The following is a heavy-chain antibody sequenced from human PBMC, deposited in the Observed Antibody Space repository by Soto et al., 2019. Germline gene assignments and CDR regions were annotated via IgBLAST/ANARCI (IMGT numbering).Heavy chain of an antibody. Sequence: QLQLQESGPGLVKPSETLSLTCTVSAGSISSSSYYWGWIRQPPGKGLEWIVSIYYSGSTYYNPSLKSRVTISVDMSKNHFSLKLSSVTAAATAVYYCARHRWGMMVTTLGYFQHWGQGTLVTVSS. CDR3: ARHRWGMMVTTLGYFQH. D-gene: IGHD2-21*02. J-gene: IGHJ1*01. CDR2: IYYSGST. CDR1: AGSISSSSYY. V-gene: IGHV4-39*01.